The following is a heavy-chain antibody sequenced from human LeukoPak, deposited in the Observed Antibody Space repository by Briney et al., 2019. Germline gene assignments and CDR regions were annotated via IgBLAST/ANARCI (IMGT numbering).Heavy chain of an antibody. D-gene: IGHD6-6*01. V-gene: IGHV5-51*01. J-gene: IGHJ6*03. CDR2: IYPGDSDT. Sequence: GESLKISCKGSGYSFTSYWIGWVRHMPGKGLEWMGIIYPGDSDTRYSPSFQGQVTISADKSISTAYLQWSSLKASDTAMYYCAVTYSSSSEDYYYYMDVWGKGTTVTVSS. CDR3: AVTYSSSSEDYYYYMDV. CDR1: GYSFTSYW.